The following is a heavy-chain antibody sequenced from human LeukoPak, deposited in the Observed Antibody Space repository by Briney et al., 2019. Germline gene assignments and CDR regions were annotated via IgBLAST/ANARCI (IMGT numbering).Heavy chain of an antibody. Sequence: GGSLRLSCTASGFTFGDYAMSWFRQAPGKGLEWVGFIRSKAYGGTTEYAAAVKGRFTISRGDSKSIAYLQMNSLKTEDTAVYYCTREQYYYDSSGYYYDDYWGQGTLVTVSS. D-gene: IGHD3-22*01. J-gene: IGHJ4*02. CDR1: GFTFGDYA. CDR2: IRSKAYGGTT. CDR3: TREQYYYDSSGYYYDDY. V-gene: IGHV3-49*03.